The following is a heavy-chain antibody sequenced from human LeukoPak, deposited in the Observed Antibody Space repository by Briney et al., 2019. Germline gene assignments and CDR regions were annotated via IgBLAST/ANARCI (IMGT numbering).Heavy chain of an antibody. V-gene: IGHV1-18*01. Sequence: EASVKVSCKASGYTFTTYGISWVRQAPGQGLEWMGWISTYIDNTKYAHKFQGRVTMTTDTSTSTAYMEVRSLRSDDTAVYFCARSKKAGVGVAGTGWYFDPWGQGTLVTVSS. CDR2: ISTYIDNT. CDR3: ARSKKAGVGVAGTGWYFDP. D-gene: IGHD6-19*01. CDR1: GYTFTTYG. J-gene: IGHJ5*02.